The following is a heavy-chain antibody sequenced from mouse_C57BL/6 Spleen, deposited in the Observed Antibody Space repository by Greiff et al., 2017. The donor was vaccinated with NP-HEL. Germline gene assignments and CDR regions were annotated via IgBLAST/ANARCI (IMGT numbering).Heavy chain of an antibody. Sequence: QVQLQQPGAELVKPGASVKMSCKASGYTFTSYWITWVKQRPGQGLEWIGDIYPGSGSTNYNEKFKSKATLTVDTSSSTAYMQLSSLTSEDSAVYYCARTYYDYGVGYFDVWGTGTTVTVSS. CDR1: GYTFTSYW. CDR3: ARTYYDYGVGYFDV. CDR2: IYPGSGST. V-gene: IGHV1-55*01. D-gene: IGHD2-4*01. J-gene: IGHJ1*03.